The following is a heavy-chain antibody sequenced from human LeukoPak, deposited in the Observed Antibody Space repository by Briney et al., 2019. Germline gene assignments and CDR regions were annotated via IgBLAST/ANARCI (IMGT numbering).Heavy chain of an antibody. CDR1: GYTFTGYY. V-gene: IGHV1-2*02. J-gene: IGHJ4*02. CDR2: INPNSGGT. D-gene: IGHD6-13*01. CDR3: AREGATEKYSSSWYYFDY. Sequence: ASVKVSCKASGYTFTGYYMHWVRQAPGQGLEWMGWINPNSGGTNYAQKFQGRVTMTRDTSISTAYMGLSRLRSDDTAVYYCAREGATEKYSSSWYYFDYWGQGTLVTVSS.